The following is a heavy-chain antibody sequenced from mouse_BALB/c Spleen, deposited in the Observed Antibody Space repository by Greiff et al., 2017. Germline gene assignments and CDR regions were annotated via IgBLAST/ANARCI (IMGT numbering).Heavy chain of an antibody. CDR2: IYPGDGDT. CDR1: GYTFTSYW. V-gene: IGHV1-87*01. CDR3: AREEDNRGFAY. D-gene: IGHD1-3*01. J-gene: IGHJ3*01. Sequence: LLESGAELARPGASVKLSCKASGYTFTSYWMQWVKQRPGQGLEWIGAIYPGDGDTRYTQKFKGKATLTADKSSSTAYMQLSSLASEDSAVYYCAREEDNRGFAYWGQGTLVTVSA.